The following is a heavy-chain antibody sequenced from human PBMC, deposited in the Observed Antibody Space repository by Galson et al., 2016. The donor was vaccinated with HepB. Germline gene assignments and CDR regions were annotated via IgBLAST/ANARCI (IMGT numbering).Heavy chain of an antibody. V-gene: IGHV5-51*01. CDR2: IDPGDSET. CDR1: GYTFNTFW. CDR3: ARSHGSGGQYYYPMDL. D-gene: IGHD3-10*01. Sequence: QSGAEVKKPGESLTISCQGSGYTFNTFWIGWVRQVPGKGLEWMGLIDPGDSETRYSPSFQGQVTISIDNSIETAYLHWSSLKASDTAIYYCARSHGSGGQYYYPMDLWGQGTAVIVSS. J-gene: IGHJ6*02.